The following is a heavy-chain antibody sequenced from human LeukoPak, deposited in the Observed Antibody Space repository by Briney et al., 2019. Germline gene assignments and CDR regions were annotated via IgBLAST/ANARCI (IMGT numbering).Heavy chain of an antibody. Sequence: GASVNVSCKVSGYTLTELSMHWVRQAPGKGLEGMGGFYPEDDETIYAQKFQGRVTMTEDTSTDPDYLELSRLGSEDTAVYYCATVESGGSWDYFDYWGQGTLVTVSS. V-gene: IGHV1-24*01. CDR2: FYPEDDET. J-gene: IGHJ4*02. D-gene: IGHD2-15*01. CDR3: ATVESGGSWDYFDY. CDR1: GYTLTELS.